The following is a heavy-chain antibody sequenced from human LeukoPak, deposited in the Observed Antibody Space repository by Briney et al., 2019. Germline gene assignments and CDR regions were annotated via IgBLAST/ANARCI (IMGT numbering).Heavy chain of an antibody. Sequence: PGRSLRLSCAASGFTFDDYAMHWVRQAPGKGLEWVSGISWNSGSMDYADSVKGRFTISRDNSKNTLYLQMNSLRAEDTAVYYCARSMVRGMPDYWGQETLVTVSS. CDR3: ARSMVRGMPDY. J-gene: IGHJ4*02. CDR2: ISWNSGSM. D-gene: IGHD3-10*01. CDR1: GFTFDDYA. V-gene: IGHV3-9*01.